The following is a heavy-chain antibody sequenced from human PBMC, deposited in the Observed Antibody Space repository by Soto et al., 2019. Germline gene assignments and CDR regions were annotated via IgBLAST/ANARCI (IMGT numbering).Heavy chain of an antibody. V-gene: IGHV3-15*07. CDR2: IKSRTDGGTT. Sequence: EVQLVESGGGLVKSGGSLRLSCAASGFTFNNAWMNWVRQAPGKGLEWVGRIKSRTDGGTTDYAAPVKDRFTISRDDSKNTLYLQMNSLKTEDTAMYYRTTERDESSGYAPNYWGQGTLVTVSS. CDR3: TTERDESSGYAPNY. CDR1: GFTFNNAW. D-gene: IGHD3-22*01. J-gene: IGHJ4*02.